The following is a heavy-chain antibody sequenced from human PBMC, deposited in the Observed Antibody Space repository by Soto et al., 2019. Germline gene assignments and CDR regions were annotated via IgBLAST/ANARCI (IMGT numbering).Heavy chain of an antibody. V-gene: IGHV4-61*08. D-gene: IGHD2-21*01. CDR2: LYYSGST. CDR1: GASVSSRAYY. J-gene: IGHJ4*02. Sequence: QVQLQESGPGLVQSSETLSLTCTVSGASVSSRAYYWTWLRQPPGKGLEWIGYLYYSGSTKYNPSLRSRVTTSADASKNTFSLRLMSVTAADTAIYYCARDLRGETSYGSEGVFDYWGQGMLVTVS. CDR3: ARDLRGETSYGSEGVFDY.